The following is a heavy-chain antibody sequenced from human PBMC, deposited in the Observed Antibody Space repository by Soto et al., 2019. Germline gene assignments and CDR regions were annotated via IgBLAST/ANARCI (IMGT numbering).Heavy chain of an antibody. Sequence: ASVKVSCKASGYTFTSYGISWVRQAPGQGLEWMGWISAYNGNTNYAQKLQGRVTMTTDTSTSTAYMELRSLRSDDTAVYYCARDAPPLGYYGSGTYYGMDVWGQGTTVTGSS. V-gene: IGHV1-18*01. CDR2: ISAYNGNT. J-gene: IGHJ6*02. D-gene: IGHD3-10*01. CDR1: GYTFTSYG. CDR3: ARDAPPLGYYGSGTYYGMDV.